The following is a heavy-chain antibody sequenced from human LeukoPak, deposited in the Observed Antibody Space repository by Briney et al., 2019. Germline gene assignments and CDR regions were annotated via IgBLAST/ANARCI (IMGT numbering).Heavy chain of an antibody. CDR2: ISASGGNT. V-gene: IGHV3-23*01. J-gene: IGHJ4*02. Sequence: PGGSLRLSCATSGFTFSTNAMSWVRQSPGKGLEWVSAISASGGNTYYADSVKGRFTISRDNSQNTLYLQMNSLTAEDMAVYYCAKSGRGSSSSWELDFWGQGTLVTVSS. CDR1: GFTFSTNA. D-gene: IGHD6-13*01. CDR3: AKSGRGSSSSWELDF.